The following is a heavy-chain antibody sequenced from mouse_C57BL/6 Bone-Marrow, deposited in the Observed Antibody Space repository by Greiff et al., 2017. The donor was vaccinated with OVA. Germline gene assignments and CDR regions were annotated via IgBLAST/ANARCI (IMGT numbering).Heavy chain of an antibody. CDR1: GYTFTDYE. Sequence: QVQLQQSGAELVRPGASVTLSCKASGYTFTDYEMHWVKQTPVHGLEWFGDIDPDTGGTSYTQKFKGKVILTADKSTSTAYMELRSLTSEDSAVYYGTRDYSNYYAMDYWGQGTAVTVSS. D-gene: IGHD2-5*01. V-gene: IGHV1-15*01. J-gene: IGHJ4*01. CDR3: TRDYSNYYAMDY. CDR2: IDPDTGGT.